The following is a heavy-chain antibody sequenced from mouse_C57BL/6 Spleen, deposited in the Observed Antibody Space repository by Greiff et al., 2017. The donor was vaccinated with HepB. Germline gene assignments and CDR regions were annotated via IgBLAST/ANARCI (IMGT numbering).Heavy chain of an antibody. CDR2: IYPRDGST. J-gene: IGHJ4*01. CDR3: ARCGYGSSYVAKGDMDY. D-gene: IGHD1-1*01. CDR1: GYTFTDYT. Sequence: QVQLQQSDAELVKPGASVKISCKASGYTFTDYTIHWMKQRPEQGLEWIGYIYPRDGSTKYNEKFKGKATLTADKSSSTAYMQLNSLTSEDSAVYYCARCGYGSSYVAKGDMDYWGQGTSVTVSS. V-gene: IGHV1-78*01.